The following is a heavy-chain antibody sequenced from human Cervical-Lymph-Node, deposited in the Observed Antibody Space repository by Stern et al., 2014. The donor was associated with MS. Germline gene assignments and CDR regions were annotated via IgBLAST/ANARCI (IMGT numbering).Heavy chain of an antibody. D-gene: IGHD6-19*01. V-gene: IGHV5-51*01. Sequence: EVQLVESGAEVKKPGESLRISCKASGYRFTFHWIGWVRQMPGKGPEWMGFIYPGDSDTRYSPSFQGQVTISADKSINTAYLQWTSLKASDTAMYYCARHDRYSTGWSSFDYWGQGAMVTVSS. CDR3: ARHDRYSTGWSSFDY. CDR2: IYPGDSDT. J-gene: IGHJ4*02. CDR1: GYRFTFHW.